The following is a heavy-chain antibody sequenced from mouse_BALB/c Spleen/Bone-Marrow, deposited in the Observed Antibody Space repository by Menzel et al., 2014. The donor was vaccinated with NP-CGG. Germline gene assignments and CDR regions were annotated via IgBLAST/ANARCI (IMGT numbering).Heavy chain of an antibody. J-gene: IGHJ2*01. D-gene: IGHD1-1*01. CDR3: ARIYYYGRDY. Sequence: VQLQQSGAELAKPGASVKMSCKASGYTFTNYWMHWVKQRPGQGLEWIGYINPSTGYTEYNQKFKDKATSTADKSSSTAYMQLSSLTSEDSALYYCARIYYYGRDYWGQGTTLTVSS. CDR2: INPSTGYT. V-gene: IGHV1-7*01. CDR1: GYTFTNYW.